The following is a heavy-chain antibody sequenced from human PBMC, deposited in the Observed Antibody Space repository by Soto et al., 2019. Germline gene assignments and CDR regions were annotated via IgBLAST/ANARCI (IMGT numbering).Heavy chain of an antibody. J-gene: IGHJ6*02. CDR3: AREGELTFGMDV. Sequence: SETLSLTCTVSGGSASSGSYYWSWIRQPPGKGLEWIGYIYYSGSTNYNPSLKSRVTISVDTSKNQFSLKLSSVTAADTAVYYCAREGELTFGMDVWGQGTTVTVS. CDR1: GGSASSGSYY. CDR2: IYYSGST. V-gene: IGHV4-61*01. D-gene: IGHD3-10*01.